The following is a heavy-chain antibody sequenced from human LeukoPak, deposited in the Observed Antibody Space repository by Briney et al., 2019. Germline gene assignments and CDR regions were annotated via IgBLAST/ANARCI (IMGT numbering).Heavy chain of an antibody. CDR1: GFTFSDYY. Sequence: GGSLRLSCAASGFTFSDYYMSWVRQAPGKGLEWVSFLSGSGEIIYYADSVKGRFTISRDNSKNTVWLQMSSLRAEDTALYYCARGRADAIGAFDSWGQGTLVTVSS. V-gene: IGHV3-11*04. D-gene: IGHD2-21*01. CDR3: ARGRADAIGAFDS. J-gene: IGHJ4*02. CDR2: LSGSGEII.